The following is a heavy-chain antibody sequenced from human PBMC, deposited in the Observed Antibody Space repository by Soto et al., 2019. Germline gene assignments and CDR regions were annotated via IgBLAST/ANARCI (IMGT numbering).Heavy chain of an antibody. CDR3: AKDIVVVVAATSAFDI. Sequence: EVQLLESGGGLVQPGGSLRLSCAASGFTFSSYAMSWVRQAPGKGLEWVSAISGSGGSTYYADSVKGRFTISRDNSKNKLYLQMNSLRAEDTAVYYCAKDIVVVVAATSAFDIWGQGTMVTVSS. V-gene: IGHV3-23*01. CDR1: GFTFSSYA. D-gene: IGHD2-15*01. CDR2: ISGSGGST. J-gene: IGHJ3*02.